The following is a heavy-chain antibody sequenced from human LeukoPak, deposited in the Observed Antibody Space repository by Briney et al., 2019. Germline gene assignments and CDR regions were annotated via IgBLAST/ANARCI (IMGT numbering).Heavy chain of an antibody. CDR3: ARDYDYGDYRDH. V-gene: IGHV1-2*02. J-gene: IGHJ5*02. CDR1: GYTFTSYG. CDR2: INPNSGGT. Sequence: ASVKVSCKASGYTFTSYGISWVREAPGQGLEWMGWINPNSGGTNYAQKFQGRVTMTRDTSISTAYMELSRLRSDDTAVYYCARDYDYGDYRDHWGQGTLVTVSS. D-gene: IGHD4-17*01.